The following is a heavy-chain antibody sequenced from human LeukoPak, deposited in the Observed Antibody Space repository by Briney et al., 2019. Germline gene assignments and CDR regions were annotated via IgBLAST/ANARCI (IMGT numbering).Heavy chain of an antibody. J-gene: IGHJ4*02. Sequence: PGGSLRLSCAASGFTFDDYAMHWVRQAPGKGLEGVSGISWNSGSIGYAGSVKGRFTISRDNAKNSLYLQMNSLRAEDTALYYCAKEHYGDYYFDYWGQGTLVTVSS. D-gene: IGHD4-17*01. CDR3: AKEHYGDYYFDY. V-gene: IGHV3-9*01. CDR1: GFTFDDYA. CDR2: ISWNSGSI.